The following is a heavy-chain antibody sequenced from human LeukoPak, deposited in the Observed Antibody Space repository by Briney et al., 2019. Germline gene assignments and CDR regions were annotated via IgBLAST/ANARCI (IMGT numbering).Heavy chain of an antibody. V-gene: IGHV4-30-4*07. Sequence: SETLSLTCAVSGGSISSGGYSWSWIRQPPGKGLEWIGYIYYSGSTYYNPSLKSRVTISVDTSKNQFSLKLSSVTAADTAVYYCARGEYSGFSNWFDPWGQGTLVTVSS. CDR2: IYYSGST. CDR3: ARGEYSGFSNWFDP. J-gene: IGHJ5*02. CDR1: GGSISSGGYS. D-gene: IGHD6-6*01.